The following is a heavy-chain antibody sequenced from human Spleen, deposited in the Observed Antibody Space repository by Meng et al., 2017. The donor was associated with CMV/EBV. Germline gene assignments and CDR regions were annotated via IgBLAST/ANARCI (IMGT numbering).Heavy chain of an antibody. V-gene: IGHV3-48*03. CDR3: ARGDSGTTWLVFDY. Sequence: GESLKISCSSSRFTLSNHDMNWVRQAPGKGLEWLSHINRGDSVIAYADSVKGRFTISRDIAKNSLYLQMNSLRVEDTALFYCARGDSGTTWLVFDYWGLGTLVTVSS. CDR2: INRGDSVI. J-gene: IGHJ4*02. CDR1: RFTLSNHD. D-gene: IGHD6-19*01.